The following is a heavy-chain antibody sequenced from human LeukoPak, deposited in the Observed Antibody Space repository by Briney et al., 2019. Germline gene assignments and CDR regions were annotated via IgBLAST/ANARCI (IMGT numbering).Heavy chain of an antibody. J-gene: IGHJ4*02. CDR1: GGSFSGYY. Sequence: SETLSLTCAVYGGSFSGYYWSWIRQPPGKGLEWLGEINHSGSTNYNPSLKSRVTISVDTSKNQFSLKLSSVTAADTAVYYCARGTTYYDFWSGYYTREGSWNYFDYWGQGTLVTVSS. D-gene: IGHD3-3*01. CDR2: INHSGST. CDR3: ARGTTYYDFWSGYYTREGSWNYFDY. V-gene: IGHV4-34*01.